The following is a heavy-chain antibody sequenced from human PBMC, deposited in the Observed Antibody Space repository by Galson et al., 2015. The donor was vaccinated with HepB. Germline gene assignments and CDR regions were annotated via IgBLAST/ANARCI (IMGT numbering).Heavy chain of an antibody. V-gene: IGHV1-69*06. D-gene: IGHD3-22*01. CDR3: ARDVRGYDSSGYYSYYYGMDV. Sequence: SVKVSCKASGGTFSRYAISWVRQAPGQGLEWMGGIIPIFGTANYAQKFQGRVTITADKSTSTAYMELSSLRSEDTAVYYCARDVRGYDSSGYYSYYYGMDVWGQGTTVTVSS. CDR1: GGTFSRYA. J-gene: IGHJ6*02. CDR2: IIPIFGTA.